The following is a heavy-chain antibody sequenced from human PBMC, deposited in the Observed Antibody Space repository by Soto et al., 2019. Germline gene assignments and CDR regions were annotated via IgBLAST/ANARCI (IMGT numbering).Heavy chain of an antibody. CDR2: ISYDGSNK. D-gene: IGHD3-22*01. J-gene: IGHJ4*02. CDR3: ARDEPTMIVETDPTFDF. Sequence: GGSLRLSCAASGFTFSSYAMHWVRQAPGKGLEWVAVISYDGSNKYYADSVKGRFTISRDNSKNTLYLQMNSLRAEDTAVYYCARDEPTMIVETDPTFDFWGRGTLVTVSS. V-gene: IGHV3-30-3*01. CDR1: GFTFSSYA.